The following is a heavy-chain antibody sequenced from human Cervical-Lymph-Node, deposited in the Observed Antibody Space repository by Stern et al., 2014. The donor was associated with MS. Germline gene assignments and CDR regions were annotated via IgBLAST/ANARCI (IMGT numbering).Heavy chain of an antibody. Sequence: QVQLQESGPGLVKPSETLSLTCTVSGGSITNRDYWGWIRQSPGKGLEWIGSVYYSGITYYRPSLKSRATISIDTSRNQFLLRLTSVTATDTAVYFCARGVTAVTNYVPNWCFDLWGRGTLVTVSS. CDR3: ARGVTAVTNYVPNWCFDL. V-gene: IGHV4-39*02. CDR2: VYYSGIT. D-gene: IGHD4-11*01. J-gene: IGHJ2*01. CDR1: GGSITNRDY.